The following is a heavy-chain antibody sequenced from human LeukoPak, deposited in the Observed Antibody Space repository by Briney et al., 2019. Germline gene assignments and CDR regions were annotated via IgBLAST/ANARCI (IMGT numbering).Heavy chain of an antibody. CDR3: ARVAKERVGGVYYFDY. J-gene: IGHJ4*02. CDR2: IGTAGDT. Sequence: GGSLRLSCAASGFTFSDYDTHWVRQATGKGLEWVSAIGTAGDTYYTGSVKGRFTISRENAKNSLYLQMNSLRAGDTAVYYCARVAKERVGGVYYFDYWGQGTLVTVPS. CDR1: GFTFSDYD. V-gene: IGHV3-13*01. D-gene: IGHD1-1*01.